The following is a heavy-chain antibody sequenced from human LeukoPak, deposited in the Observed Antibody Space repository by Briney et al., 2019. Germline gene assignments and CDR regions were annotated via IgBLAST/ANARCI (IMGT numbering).Heavy chain of an antibody. D-gene: IGHD2-15*01. Sequence: GGSLRLSCAASGFTFSNAWMSWVHQAPGKGLEWVGRIKSKTDGGTTDYAAPVKGRFTISRDDSKNTLYLQMNSLKTEDTAVYYCTTDPMRVVYDAFDIWGQGTMVTVSS. CDR3: TTDPMRVVYDAFDI. CDR1: GFTFSNAW. CDR2: IKSKTDGGTT. V-gene: IGHV3-15*01. J-gene: IGHJ3*02.